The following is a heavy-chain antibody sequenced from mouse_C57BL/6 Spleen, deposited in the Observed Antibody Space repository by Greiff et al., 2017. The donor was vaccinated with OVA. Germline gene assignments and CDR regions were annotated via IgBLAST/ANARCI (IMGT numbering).Heavy chain of an antibody. CDR1: GYTFTDYE. CDR3: TQRHGSGNVEDY. J-gene: IGHJ2*01. CDR2: IDPETGGT. V-gene: IGHV1-15*01. Sequence: QVQLQQSGAELVRPGASVTLSCKASGYTFTDYEMHWVKQTPVHGLEWIGAIDPETGGTAYNQKFKGKAILTADKSSSTAYMELRSLTSEDSAVYYCTQRHGSGNVEDYWGQGTTLTVSS. D-gene: IGHD3-1*01.